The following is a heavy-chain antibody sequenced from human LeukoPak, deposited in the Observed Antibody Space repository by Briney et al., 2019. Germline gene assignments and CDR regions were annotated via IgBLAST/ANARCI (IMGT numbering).Heavy chain of an antibody. Sequence: PGGSLRLSCAASGFTVSSNYMSWVRQAPGKGLEWVSVIYSGGSTYYADSVKGRFTISRDNSKNTLYLQMNSLRAEHTAVYCCARGPSGYHNTGGQGTLVTVSS. J-gene: IGHJ4*02. CDR1: GFTVSSNY. V-gene: IGHV3-66*01. D-gene: IGHD5-12*01. CDR2: IYSGGST. CDR3: ARGPSGYHNT.